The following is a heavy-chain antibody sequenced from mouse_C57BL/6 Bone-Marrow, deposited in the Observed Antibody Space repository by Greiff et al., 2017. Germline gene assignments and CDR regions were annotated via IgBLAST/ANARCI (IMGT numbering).Heavy chain of an antibody. D-gene: IGHD1-1*01. Sequence: EVQGVESGGGLVQPGGSMKLSCVASGFTFSNYWMNWVRQSPEKGLEWVAQIRLKSDNYATHYAESVKGRFTISRDDSKSSVYLQMNNLRAEDTGIYYCTVITTRGFDYWGQGTTLTVSS. J-gene: IGHJ2*01. CDR3: TVITTRGFDY. CDR1: GFTFSNYW. V-gene: IGHV6-3*01. CDR2: IRLKSDNYAT.